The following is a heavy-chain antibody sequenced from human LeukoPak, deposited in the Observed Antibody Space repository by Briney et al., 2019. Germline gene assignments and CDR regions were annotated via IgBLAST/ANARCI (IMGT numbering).Heavy chain of an antibody. CDR3: ARDTNYDSSGDAIFDY. CDR2: IYHSGST. D-gene: IGHD3-22*01. V-gene: IGHV4-38-2*02. CDR1: GYSISSGYF. Sequence: SETLSLTCAVSGYSISSGYFWGWIRQPPGKGLEWIGTIYHSGSTYYNPSLKSQVTISVDTSKNQFSLMLSSVTAADTAVYYCARDTNYDSSGDAIFDYWGQGTLVTVSS. J-gene: IGHJ4*02.